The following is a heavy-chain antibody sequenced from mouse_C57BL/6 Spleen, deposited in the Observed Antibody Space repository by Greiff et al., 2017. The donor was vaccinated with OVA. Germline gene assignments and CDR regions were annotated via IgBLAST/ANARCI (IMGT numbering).Heavy chain of an antibody. CDR1: GYTFTDYN. Sequence: VQLKESGPELVKPGASVKIPCKASGYTFTDYNMDWVKQSHGKSLEWIGDINPNNGGTIYNQKFKGKATLTVDKSSSTAYMELRSLTSEDTAVYYCAREPYYGSSFYAMDYWGQGTSVTVSS. V-gene: IGHV1-18*01. J-gene: IGHJ4*01. CDR2: INPNNGGT. CDR3: AREPYYGSSFYAMDY. D-gene: IGHD1-1*01.